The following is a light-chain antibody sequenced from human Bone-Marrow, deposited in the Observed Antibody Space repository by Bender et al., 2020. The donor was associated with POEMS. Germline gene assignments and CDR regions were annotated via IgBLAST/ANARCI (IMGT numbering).Light chain of an antibody. CDR2: DVN. Sequence: QSALTQPASVSGSPGQSITISCTGTSSDIGIYNLVSWYQQHPGKAPKLMIYDVNKRPSGVPDRFSGSKSGNTASLTVSGLQAEDEADYSCCSYAGSSTWVFGGGTKLAVL. CDR3: CSYAGSSTWV. V-gene: IGLV2-23*02. J-gene: IGLJ3*02. CDR1: SSDIGIYNL.